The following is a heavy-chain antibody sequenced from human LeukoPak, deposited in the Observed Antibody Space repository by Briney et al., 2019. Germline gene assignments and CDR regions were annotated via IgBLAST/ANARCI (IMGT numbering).Heavy chain of an antibody. CDR1: GFTFSNYW. V-gene: IGHV3-7*01. D-gene: IGHD3-9*01. CDR3: AKDARSFDWLFDH. J-gene: IGHJ4*02. Sequence: GGSLRLSCAASGFTFSNYWMSWVRQAPGKGLEWVANIKQDGSEKYYVDSVKGRFIISRDNAKNSLYLQMNSLRADDTSMYYCAKDARSFDWLFDHWGQGILVTVSS. CDR2: IKQDGSEK.